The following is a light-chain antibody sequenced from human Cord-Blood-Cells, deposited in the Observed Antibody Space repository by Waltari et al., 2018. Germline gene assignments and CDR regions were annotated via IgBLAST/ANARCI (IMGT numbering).Light chain of an antibody. CDR2: RNN. J-gene: IGLJ3*02. V-gene: IGLV1-44*01. CDR3: AAWDDSLNGPV. Sequence: QSVLTQPPSASGTPGQRVTISCSGSSSNIGSNTVNWYQQLPGTAPKLPIYRNNQRPSGGPDRFSGSKSGTSASRAISGRQAEDEADYYCAAWDDSLNGPVFGGGTKLTVL. CDR1: SSNIGSNT.